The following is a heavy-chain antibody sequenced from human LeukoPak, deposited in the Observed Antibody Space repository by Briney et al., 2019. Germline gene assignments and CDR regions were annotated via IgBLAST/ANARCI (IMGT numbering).Heavy chain of an antibody. CDR3: ARLGSSWNNFDY. CDR1: GFTFSSYA. J-gene: IGHJ4*02. CDR2: ISSSGSAI. Sequence: PGGSLRLSCAASGFTFSSYAMNWVRQAPGKGLEWVSYISSSGSAIYYADSVKGRFTISRDNAKNSLYLQMNSLKAEDTGVYYCARLGSSWNNFDYWGQGTLVTVSS. V-gene: IGHV3-48*03. D-gene: IGHD6-13*01.